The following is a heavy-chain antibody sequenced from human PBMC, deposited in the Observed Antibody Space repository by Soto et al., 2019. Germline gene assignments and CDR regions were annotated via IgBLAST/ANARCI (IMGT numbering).Heavy chain of an antibody. J-gene: IGHJ4*02. CDR3: AKWSSGYAGFDY. V-gene: IGHV3-30*18. Sequence: QVQLVESGGGVVQPGRSLRLSCAASGFTFSSYGMHWVRQAPGKGLEWVAVISYDGSNKYYADSVKGRFTISRDNSKNTLYLQMNRLGAEDTGVYYCAKWSSGYAGFDYWGQGTLVTVSS. CDR2: ISYDGSNK. D-gene: IGHD5-12*01. CDR1: GFTFSSYG.